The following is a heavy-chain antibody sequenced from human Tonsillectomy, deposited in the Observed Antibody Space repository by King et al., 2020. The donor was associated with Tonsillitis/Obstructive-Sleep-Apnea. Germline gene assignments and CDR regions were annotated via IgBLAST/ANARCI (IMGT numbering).Heavy chain of an antibody. J-gene: IGHJ6*02. CDR2: IWYDGSNK. V-gene: IGHV3-33*01. CDR1: GFIFSSYG. CDR3: AREGSDSSGWSTGYYYGMDV. D-gene: IGHD6-19*01. Sequence: VQLVESGGGVVQPGRSLRLSCAASGFIFSSYGMHWVRQAPGKGLEWVAVIWYDGSNKYYADSVKGRFTISRDNSKNTLYLQMNSLRAEDTAVYYCAREGSDSSGWSTGYYYGMDVWGQGTTVTVSS.